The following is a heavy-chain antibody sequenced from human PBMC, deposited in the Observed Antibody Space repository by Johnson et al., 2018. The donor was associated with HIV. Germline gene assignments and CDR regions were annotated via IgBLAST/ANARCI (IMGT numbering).Heavy chain of an antibody. CDR1: GFTFSDVW. J-gene: IGHJ3*02. Sequence: VQLVESGGGSVKPGDSLRLSCAASGFTFSDVWMTWVRQAPGRGLEWLGRIKTKTEGGTTDYAAPVKGRFTISRDDSINTVYLQMNSLKSEDMAVYYCTTGDCSGGSCHAFDIWVQGTMITVSS. V-gene: IGHV3-15*01. CDR2: IKTKTEGGTT. D-gene: IGHD2-15*01. CDR3: TTGDCSGGSCHAFDI.